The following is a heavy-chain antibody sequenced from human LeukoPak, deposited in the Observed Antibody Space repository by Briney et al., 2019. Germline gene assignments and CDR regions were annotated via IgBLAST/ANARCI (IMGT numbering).Heavy chain of an antibody. CDR1: GFTFSSYA. CDR2: ISGSGGST. V-gene: IGHV3-23*01. Sequence: GGSPRLSCAASGFTFSSYAMSWVRQAPGKGLEWVSAISGSGGSTYYADSVKGRFTISRDNSKNTLYLQMNSLRAEDTAVYYCAKATSLIWFGELLPYFDYWGQGTLVTVSS. CDR3: AKATSLIWFGELLPYFDY. D-gene: IGHD3-10*01. J-gene: IGHJ4*02.